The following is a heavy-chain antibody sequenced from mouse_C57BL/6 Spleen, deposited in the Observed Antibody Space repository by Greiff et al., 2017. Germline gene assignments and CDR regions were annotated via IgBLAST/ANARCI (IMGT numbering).Heavy chain of an antibody. J-gene: IGHJ3*01. Sequence: QVQLQQSGAELVRPGASVKLSCKASGYTFTDYYINWVKQRPGQGLEWIARIYPGSGNTYYNEKFKGKATLTAEKSSSTAYMQLSSLTSEDSAVYFCARNYGSENWFAYWGQGTLVTVSA. D-gene: IGHD1-1*01. V-gene: IGHV1-76*01. CDR3: ARNYGSENWFAY. CDR1: GYTFTDYY. CDR2: IYPGSGNT.